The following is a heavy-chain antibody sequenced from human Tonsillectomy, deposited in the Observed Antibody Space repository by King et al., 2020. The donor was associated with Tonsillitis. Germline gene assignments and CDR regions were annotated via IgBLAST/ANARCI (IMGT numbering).Heavy chain of an antibody. Sequence: VQLVESGGGLVKPGGSLRLSCTASGFTFSSYTMNWVRQAPGEGLEWVSSISSSSEFIKYADSLRGRSTISRDNAKRSLYLQINSLRVEDTAVYHCATHTGDFDYWGQGTLVTVFS. CDR2: ISSSSEFI. CDR1: GFTFSSYT. V-gene: IGHV3-21*01. CDR3: ATHTGDFDY. D-gene: IGHD2-8*02. J-gene: IGHJ4*02.